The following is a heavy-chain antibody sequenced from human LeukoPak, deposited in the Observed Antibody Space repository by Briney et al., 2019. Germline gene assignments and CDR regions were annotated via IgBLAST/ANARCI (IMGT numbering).Heavy chain of an antibody. D-gene: IGHD6-19*01. CDR1: GFTFSNYD. Sequence: GGSLRLSRAASGFTFSNYDMNWVRQAPGKGLEWVSGISGSGDSTYYPDSVKGRFTISRDNSKNTLYLQMSSLRAEDTAVYYCAKQGHSSGWSNFDYWGQGTLVTVSS. CDR2: ISGSGDST. J-gene: IGHJ4*02. CDR3: AKQGHSSGWSNFDY. V-gene: IGHV3-23*01.